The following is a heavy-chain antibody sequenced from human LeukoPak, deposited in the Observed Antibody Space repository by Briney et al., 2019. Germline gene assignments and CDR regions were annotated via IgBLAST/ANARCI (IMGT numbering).Heavy chain of an antibody. CDR2: IIPILGTA. J-gene: IGHJ4*02. CDR1: GGTFSSYT. CDR3: ARDLLSAGATLGLGY. Sequence: ASVKVSCKASGGTFSSYTISWVRQAPGQGLEWMGRIIPILGTANYAQKFQGRVTITADKSTSTAYMELSSLRSEDTAVYYCARDLLSAGATLGLGYWGQGTLVTVSS. V-gene: IGHV1-69*08. D-gene: IGHD1-26*01.